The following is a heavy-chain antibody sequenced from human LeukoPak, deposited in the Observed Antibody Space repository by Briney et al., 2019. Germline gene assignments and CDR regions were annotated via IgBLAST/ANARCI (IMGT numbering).Heavy chain of an antibody. CDR2: ISAYNGNT. D-gene: IGHD3-3*01. Sequence: GASVKVSCKASGYTFTSYGISWVRQAPGQGLEWMGWISAYNGNTNYAQKLQGRVTMTTDTSTSTAYMELRSLRSDDTAVYYCARGGRRPGFTIFGVVIGPFDYWGQGTLVTVSS. J-gene: IGHJ4*02. CDR1: GYTFTSYG. CDR3: ARGGRRPGFTIFGVVIGPFDY. V-gene: IGHV1-18*01.